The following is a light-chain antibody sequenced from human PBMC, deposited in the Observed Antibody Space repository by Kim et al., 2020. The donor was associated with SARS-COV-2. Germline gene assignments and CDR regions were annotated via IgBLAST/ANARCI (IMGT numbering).Light chain of an antibody. CDR3: AAWDDSLNGVV. Sequence: GQTVTITLSGSSSNIGSNTVNWYQQLPGTAHKLLIYSNNQRPLGVPDRLSGSKSGTSASLAISGLQSEDEADYYCAAWDDSLNGVVFGGGTQLTVL. J-gene: IGLJ2*01. CDR1: SSNIGSNT. V-gene: IGLV1-44*01. CDR2: SNN.